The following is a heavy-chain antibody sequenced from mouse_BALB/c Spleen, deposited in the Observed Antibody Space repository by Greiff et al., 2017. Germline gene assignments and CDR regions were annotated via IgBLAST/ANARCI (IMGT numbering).Heavy chain of an antibody. CDR1: GYSITSGYY. V-gene: IGHV3-6*02. Sequence: EVKLLESGPGLVKPSQSLSLTCSVTGYSITSGYYWNWIRQFPGNKLEWMGYISYDGSNNYNPSLKNRISITRDTSKNQFFLKLNSVTTEDTATYYCARGPLDYWGQGTSVTVSS. J-gene: IGHJ4*01. CDR2: ISYDGSN. CDR3: ARGPLDY.